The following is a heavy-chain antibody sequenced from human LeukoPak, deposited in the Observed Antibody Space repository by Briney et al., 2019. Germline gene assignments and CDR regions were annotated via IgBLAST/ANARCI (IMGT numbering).Heavy chain of an antibody. J-gene: IGHJ4*02. D-gene: IGHD6-6*01. Sequence: SETLSLTCTVSGGSINSRSYDWGWIRQPPGKGLGWIGSISYSGSTFYNPPLKSRVTISVDTSKNQFSLKLSSVTAADTAVYYCARVDPDSSSTLEVFDYWGQGTLVTVSS. V-gene: IGHV4-39*07. CDR1: GGSINSRSYD. CDR2: ISYSGST. CDR3: ARVDPDSSSTLEVFDY.